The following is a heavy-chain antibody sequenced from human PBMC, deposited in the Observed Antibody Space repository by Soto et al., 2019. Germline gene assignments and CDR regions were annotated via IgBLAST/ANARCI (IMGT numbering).Heavy chain of an antibody. CDR1: GYTFTGYY. D-gene: IGHD5-18*01. CDR2: INPNSGGT. CDR3: ARSRQYSYGPLGFDP. V-gene: IGHV1-2*02. Sequence: GASVKVSCKASGYTFTGYYMHWVRQAPGQGLEWMGWINPNSGGTNYAQKFQGRVTMTRDTSISTAYMELSRLRSDDTAVYYCARSRQYSYGPLGFDPWGQGTLVTVSS. J-gene: IGHJ5*02.